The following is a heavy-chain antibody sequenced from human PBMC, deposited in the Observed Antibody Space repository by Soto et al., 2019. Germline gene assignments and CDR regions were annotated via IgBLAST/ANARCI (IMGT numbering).Heavy chain of an antibody. CDR3: ARLFDTSGWYDY. J-gene: IGHJ4*02. CDR2: IYPGDSDT. CDR1: GYSFPSYW. D-gene: IGHD6-19*01. Sequence: HGESLKISCKGSGYSFPSYWIGWVRQMPGKGLERMGIIYPGDSDTRYSPSFQGQVTISADKSITTTYLQWSSLKASDTAIYYCARLFDTSGWYDYWGQGTLVTVSS. V-gene: IGHV5-51*01.